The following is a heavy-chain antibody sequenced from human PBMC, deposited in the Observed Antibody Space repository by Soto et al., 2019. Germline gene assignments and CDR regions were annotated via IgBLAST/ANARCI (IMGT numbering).Heavy chain of an antibody. D-gene: IGHD3-16*02. V-gene: IGHV3-15*07. CDR2: IKSKTAGGTT. CDR1: GFTFSNAW. Sequence: EVQLVESGGGLVKPGGSLRLSCAASGFTFSNAWMNWVRQAPGKGLEWVGRIKSKTAGGTTDYAAPVKGRFTISRDESKNTLYLQMNSLKTEDTAVYYCTTDRWNYYYYGMDVWGQGTTVTVSS. CDR3: TTDRWNYYYYGMDV. J-gene: IGHJ6*02.